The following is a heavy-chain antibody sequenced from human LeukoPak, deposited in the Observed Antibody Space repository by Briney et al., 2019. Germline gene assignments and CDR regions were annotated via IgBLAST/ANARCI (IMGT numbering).Heavy chain of an antibody. D-gene: IGHD6-13*01. CDR2: ISGSTKYI. J-gene: IGHJ4*02. Sequence: GGSLRLSCAAPGFTFSTYTMNWVRQAPGKGLEWVSSISGSTKYIYYADSLKGRFTISRDNAKSSLYLEMNSLRAEDTAVYYCARDRASSWPFDYWGQGTLVTVSS. CDR1: GFTFSTYT. CDR3: ARDRASSWPFDY. V-gene: IGHV3-21*01.